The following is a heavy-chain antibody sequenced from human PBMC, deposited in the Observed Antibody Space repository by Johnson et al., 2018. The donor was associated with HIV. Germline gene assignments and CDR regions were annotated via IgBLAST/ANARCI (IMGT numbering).Heavy chain of an antibody. CDR3: ARSVNAGRPFDI. J-gene: IGHJ3*02. D-gene: IGHD2-8*01. CDR1: GFTFDDYG. V-gene: IGHV3-23*04. CDR2: ISGSGGST. Sequence: VQLVESGGGLVQPGRSLRLSCAASGFTFDDYGMSWVRQAPGKGLEWVSAISGSGGSTYYADSVKGRFTISRDSSKNTLYLQMNSLRAEDTAVYYCARSVNAGRPFDIWGQGTLVTVSS.